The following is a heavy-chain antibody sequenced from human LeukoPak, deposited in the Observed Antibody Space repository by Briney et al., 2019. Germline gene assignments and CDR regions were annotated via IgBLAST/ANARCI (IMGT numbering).Heavy chain of an antibody. J-gene: IGHJ3*02. CDR1: GYSFTNYW. D-gene: IGHD2-15*01. CDR3: ARRTCSGGSCLDAFGI. CDR2: IDPSDSYT. Sequence: GESLQISCKGSGYSFTNYWISWVRQMPGKGLEWMGRIDPSDSYTNYSPSFQGHVTISADKSISTAYLQWSSLKASDTAMYYCARRTCSGGSCLDAFGIWGQGTMVTVSS. V-gene: IGHV5-10-1*01.